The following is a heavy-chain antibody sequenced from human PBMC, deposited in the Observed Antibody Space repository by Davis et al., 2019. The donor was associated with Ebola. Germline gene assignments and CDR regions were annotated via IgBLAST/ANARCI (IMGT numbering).Heavy chain of an antibody. V-gene: IGHV3-74*01. CDR3: ARSWRAGATSDY. CDR1: GFTFDDYA. CDR2: INSDGSST. Sequence: HTGGSLRLSCAASGFTFDDYAMHWVRQAPGKGLVWVSRINSDGSSTSYADSVKGRFTISRDNAKNTLYLQMNSLRAEDTAVYYCARSWRAGATSDYWGQGTLVTVSS. J-gene: IGHJ4*02. D-gene: IGHD1-26*01.